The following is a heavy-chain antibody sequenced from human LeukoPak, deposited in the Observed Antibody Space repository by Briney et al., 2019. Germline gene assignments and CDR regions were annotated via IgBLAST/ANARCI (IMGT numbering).Heavy chain of an antibody. CDR2: IYYSGST. J-gene: IGHJ6*02. V-gene: IGHV4-59*01. Sequence: PSETLSLTCTVSGGSISSYYWSWIRQPPGKGLEWIGYIYYSGSTNYNPSLKSRVTISVDTSKNQFSLKLSSVTAADTAVYYCARDRSYGMDVWGHGTTVTVSS. CDR1: GGSISSYY. CDR3: ARDRSYGMDV.